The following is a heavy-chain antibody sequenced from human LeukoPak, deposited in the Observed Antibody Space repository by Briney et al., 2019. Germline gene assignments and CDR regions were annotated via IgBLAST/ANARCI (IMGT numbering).Heavy chain of an antibody. V-gene: IGHV3-48*04. CDR1: GFTFSSYS. Sequence: GGSLRLSCAASGFTFSSYSMNWVRQAPGKGLEWVSYISSSSSTIYYADSVKGRFTISRDNAKNSLYLQMNSLRAEDTAVYYCARDWGGSGYYLYYYYYYMDVWGKGTTVTVSS. J-gene: IGHJ6*03. D-gene: IGHD3-22*01. CDR3: ARDWGGSGYYLYYYYYYMDV. CDR2: ISSSSSTI.